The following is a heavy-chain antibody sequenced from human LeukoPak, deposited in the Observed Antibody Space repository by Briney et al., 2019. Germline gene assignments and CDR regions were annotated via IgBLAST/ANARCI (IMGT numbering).Heavy chain of an antibody. Sequence: SETLSLTCTVSGGSISRYYWSWIRQPAGKGLEWIGRIYSSGSTNYNPSLKSRVTMSLDTSKNQFSLKLSSVTAADTAVYYCARGTIAAAGIRFDYWGQGTLVTVSS. V-gene: IGHV4-4*07. CDR2: IYSSGST. CDR3: ARGTIAAAGIRFDY. CDR1: GGSISRYY. D-gene: IGHD6-13*01. J-gene: IGHJ4*02.